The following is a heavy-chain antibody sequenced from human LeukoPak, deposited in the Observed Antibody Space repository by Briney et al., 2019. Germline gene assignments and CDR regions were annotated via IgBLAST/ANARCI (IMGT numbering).Heavy chain of an antibody. Sequence: GGSLRLSCAAPGFSFSRYGMHWVRQAPGKGLEWVAVISYDGGNKYYADSVKGRFTISRDNSKKTLYLQMNSLRAEDTAVYHCAKEAKEWELPLWGQGTLVTVSS. D-gene: IGHD1-26*01. CDR3: AKEAKEWELPL. CDR2: ISYDGGNK. J-gene: IGHJ4*02. V-gene: IGHV3-30*18. CDR1: GFSFSRYG.